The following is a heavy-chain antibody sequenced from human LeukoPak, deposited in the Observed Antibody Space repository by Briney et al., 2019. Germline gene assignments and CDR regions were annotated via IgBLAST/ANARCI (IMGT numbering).Heavy chain of an antibody. D-gene: IGHD6-13*01. CDR2: MYSGGKT. Sequence: GGSLRLACAASGFTVSSNYMSWVRQAPGKGLEWVSVMYSGGKTYYADSVKGRFTISRDNSKNTLHLQMNSLRAEDTAVYYCVREGYNNTWYRSWGQGTLVTVSS. CDR3: VREGYNNTWYRS. J-gene: IGHJ5*02. V-gene: IGHV3-53*01. CDR1: GFTVSSNY.